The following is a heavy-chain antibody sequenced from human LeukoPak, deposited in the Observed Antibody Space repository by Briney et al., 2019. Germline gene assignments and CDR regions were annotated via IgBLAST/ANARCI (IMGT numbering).Heavy chain of an antibody. V-gene: IGHV3-30-3*01. D-gene: IGHD1-26*01. CDR3: ARVRGSYVGFDY. CDR2: ISYDGSNK. J-gene: IGHJ4*02. Sequence: GGSLRLSCAASGFTFSSYAMHWVRQAPGKGLEWVAVISYDGSNKYYADSVKGRFTISRDNSKNTLYLQMNSLRAEDTAVYYCARVRGSYVGFDYWGQGTLVTVSS. CDR1: GFTFSSYA.